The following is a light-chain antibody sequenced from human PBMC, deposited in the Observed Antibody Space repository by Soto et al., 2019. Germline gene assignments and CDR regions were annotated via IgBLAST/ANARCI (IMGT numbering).Light chain of an antibody. Sequence: DIQMTQSPSTLSASVGDRVIITCRASQSISIWLAWYQQKAGKAPKLLIFKTSSLETGVPSRFSGSGSGTEFTLTINSLQPEDFATYYCLQYDSLSYTFGQGTKLEIK. CDR2: KTS. J-gene: IGKJ2*01. CDR3: LQYDSLSYT. V-gene: IGKV1-5*03. CDR1: QSISIW.